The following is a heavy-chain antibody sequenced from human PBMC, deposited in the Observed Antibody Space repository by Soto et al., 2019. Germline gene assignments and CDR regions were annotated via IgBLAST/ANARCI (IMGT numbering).Heavy chain of an antibody. CDR1: GFTFSSYG. J-gene: IGHJ4*02. CDR2: IWYDGSNK. D-gene: IGHD2-15*01. V-gene: IGHV3-33*01. CDR3: ARDPHYCSGGSCYYFDY. Sequence: QVQLVESGGGVVQPGRSLRLSCAASGFTFSSYGMHWVRQAPGKGLEWVAVIWYDGSNKYYADSVKGRFTISRDNSKNTLYLQMNSLRAEDTAVYYCARDPHYCSGGSCYYFDYWGQGTLVTVSS.